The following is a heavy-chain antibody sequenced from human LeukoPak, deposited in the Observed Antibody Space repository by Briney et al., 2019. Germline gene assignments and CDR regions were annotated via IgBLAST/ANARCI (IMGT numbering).Heavy chain of an antibody. CDR1: GGSFSRYY. V-gene: IGHV4-34*01. D-gene: IGHD1-1*01. CDR2: IDHRGDT. CDR3: ARGPTISETGYFDF. J-gene: IGHJ4*03. Sequence: KTSETLSLTCAVYGGSFSRYYWSWIRQSPGKGLEWIAEIDHRGDTNYNPSVKSRVTISVDTSKNQFSLKVRSLSAADTAVYYYARGPTISETGYFDFWGQGTLVTVSS.